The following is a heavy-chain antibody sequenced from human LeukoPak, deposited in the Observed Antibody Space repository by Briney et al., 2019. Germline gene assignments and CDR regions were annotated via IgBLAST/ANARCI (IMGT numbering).Heavy chain of an antibody. V-gene: IGHV4-39*07. CDR3: ARAPEFVSNWFDP. Sequence: SETLSLTCTVSGGSISSSSYYWGWIRQPPGKGLEWIGSIYYSGSTNYNPPLKSRVTISVDTSKNQFSLKLSSVTAADTAVYYCARAPEFVSNWFDPWGQGTLVTVSS. CDR2: IYYSGST. CDR1: GGSISSSSYY. D-gene: IGHD2/OR15-2a*01. J-gene: IGHJ5*02.